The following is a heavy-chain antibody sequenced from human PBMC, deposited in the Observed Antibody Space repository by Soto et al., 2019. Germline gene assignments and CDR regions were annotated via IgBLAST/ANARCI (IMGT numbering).Heavy chain of an antibody. CDR3: ARSVAVPGAHIDY. CDR1: GGSISGSY. Sequence: SETLSLTCSVPGGSISGSYWSWIRQSPGKGLEWLGYVYYTGSTNYSPSLRSRVSISVDTSKNEFSLRLSSVTAADTAVYFCARSVAVPGAHIDYWGQGTQVTVSS. CDR2: VYYTGST. D-gene: IGHD6-19*01. J-gene: IGHJ4*02. V-gene: IGHV4-59*01.